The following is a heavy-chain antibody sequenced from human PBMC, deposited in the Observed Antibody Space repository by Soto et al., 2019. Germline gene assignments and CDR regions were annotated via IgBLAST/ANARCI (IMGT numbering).Heavy chain of an antibody. V-gene: IGHV4-30-4*01. CDR1: GGSVSSGDYY. CDR3: ARAFRYGHSSSYFYGMDL. J-gene: IGHJ6*02. Sequence: PSETLSLTCTVSGGSVSSGDYYWTWIRQPPGKGLEWVGYIYYSGTTYYNPSLKSRVVITADTSKNQFSLNLSSVNGADKAVYYCARAFRYGHSSSYFYGMDLWGQGTTVT. D-gene: IGHD6-6*01. CDR2: IYYSGTT.